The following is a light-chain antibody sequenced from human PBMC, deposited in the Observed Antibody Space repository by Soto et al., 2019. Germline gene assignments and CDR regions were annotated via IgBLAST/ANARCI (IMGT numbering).Light chain of an antibody. CDR2: DVS. V-gene: IGLV2-11*01. CDR1: SSDVGGYNY. J-gene: IGLJ1*01. Sequence: QSGLTQPRSVSGSPGQSVTISCTGTSSDVGGYNYVSWYQHHPGKAPKLMIYDVSKRPSGVPDRFSGSKSGNTASLTISGLQAEDEADYYCCSYAGSYTLYVFGTGTKVTVL. CDR3: CSYAGSYTLYV.